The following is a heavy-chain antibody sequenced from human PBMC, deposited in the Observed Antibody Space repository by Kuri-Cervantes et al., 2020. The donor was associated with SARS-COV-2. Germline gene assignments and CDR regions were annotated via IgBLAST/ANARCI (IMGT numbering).Heavy chain of an antibody. J-gene: IGHJ4*02. CDR2: IYYSGST. CDR3: ARRPTSITIFGVVNINPFDY. Sequence: GSLRLSCTVSGGSISSSISSSSYYWGWIRQPPGKGLEWIGSIYYSGSTYYNPSLKSRVTISVDTSKNQFSLKLSSVTAADTAVYYCARRPTSITIFGVVNINPFDYWGQGTLVTVSS. V-gene: IGHV4-39*01. CDR1: GGSISSSISSSSYY. D-gene: IGHD3-3*01.